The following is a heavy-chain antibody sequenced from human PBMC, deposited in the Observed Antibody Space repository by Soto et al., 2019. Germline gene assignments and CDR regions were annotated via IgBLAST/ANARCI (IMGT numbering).Heavy chain of an antibody. J-gene: IGHJ3*02. CDR3: SIGSWSAETFDI. V-gene: IGHV1-69*02. CDR2: IIPMLAVT. D-gene: IGHD2-2*01. CDR1: GGTFSTYT. Sequence: QVHLVQSGAEVKKPGSSVKVSCKAAGGTFSTYTLIWVRQAPGQGLEWMGRIIPMLAVTNSAQRFQGRVTLTADQSTSTALMELTSLRSDDTAVYYCSIGSWSAETFDIWGQGTMVTVSS.